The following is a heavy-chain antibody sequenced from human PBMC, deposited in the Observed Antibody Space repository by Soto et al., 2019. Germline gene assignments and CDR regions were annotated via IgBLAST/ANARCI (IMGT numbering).Heavy chain of an antibody. V-gene: IGHV1-18*01. J-gene: IGHJ5*02. CDR3: ARHNSQWPNWFDP. D-gene: IGHD1-1*01. CDR2: ISGYDGNT. Sequence: ASVKVSCKASGYTFTSYGISWVRQAPGQGLEWMGWISGYDGNTNYAHKFRGRVTMTTDTSTNTAYMDLRSLRSDDTAVYYCARHNSQWPNWFDPWGQG. CDR1: GYTFTSYG.